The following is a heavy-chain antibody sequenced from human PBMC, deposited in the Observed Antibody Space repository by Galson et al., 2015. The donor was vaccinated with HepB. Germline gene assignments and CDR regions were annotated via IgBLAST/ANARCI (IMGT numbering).Heavy chain of an antibody. V-gene: IGHV1-69*06. CDR2: IIPIFGTA. Sequence: SVKVSCKASGGTFSSYAISWVRQAPGQGLEWTGGIIPIFGTANYAQKFQGRVTITADKSTSTAYMELSSLRSEDTAVYYCATDSSSYNWFDPWGQGTLVTVSS. J-gene: IGHJ5*02. CDR1: GGTFSSYA. D-gene: IGHD6-13*01. CDR3: ATDSSSYNWFDP.